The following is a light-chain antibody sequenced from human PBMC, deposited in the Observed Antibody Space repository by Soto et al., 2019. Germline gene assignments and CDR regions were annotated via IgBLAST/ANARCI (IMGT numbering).Light chain of an antibody. CDR3: QQYYSTPS. Sequence: DIVMTQSPDSLAVSLGEGATINCKSSQRVLYSSNNKNYLAWYQQKPGQPPNLLIYWASTRESGVPDRFSGSWSGTDFTLTISSLHAEDVAVYYCQQYYSTPSFGGGTKVEIK. V-gene: IGKV4-1*01. J-gene: IGKJ4*01. CDR2: WAS. CDR1: QRVLYSSNNKNY.